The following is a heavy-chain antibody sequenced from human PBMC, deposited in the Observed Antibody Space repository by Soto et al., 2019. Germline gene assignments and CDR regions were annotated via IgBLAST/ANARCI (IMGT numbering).Heavy chain of an antibody. CDR2: INTDGSNT. D-gene: IGHD2-15*01. CDR3: AREFCSGGNCYTYYFDP. J-gene: IGHJ5*02. Sequence: VGSLRLSCAASGLTFNRCWMHWVRHAPGKGLVWVSHINTDGSNTNYADSVKGRFTISRDNAKSTLFLQMNSLRDEDTAVYYCAREFCSGGNCYTYYFDPWGQGIPVTVSS. V-gene: IGHV3-74*01. CDR1: GLTFNRCW.